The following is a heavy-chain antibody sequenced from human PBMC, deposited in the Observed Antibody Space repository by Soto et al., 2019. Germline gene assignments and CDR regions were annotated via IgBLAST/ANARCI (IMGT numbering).Heavy chain of an antibody. V-gene: IGHV4-31*03. CDR3: ARGPRLLIWFGELHD. D-gene: IGHD3-10*01. CDR2: IYYNGTT. J-gene: IGHJ4*02. Sequence: PSETLSLTCTVSGGSISSPNFYWSWIRQHPGKGLEWIGHIYYNGTTYYSPTLKSRVSISVATSKNQFSLKLSSVTAADTAVYYCARGPRLLIWFGELHDWGRGTLV. CDR1: GGSISSPNFY.